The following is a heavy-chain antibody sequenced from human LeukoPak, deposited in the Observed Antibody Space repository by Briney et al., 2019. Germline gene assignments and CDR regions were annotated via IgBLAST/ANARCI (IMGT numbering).Heavy chain of an antibody. V-gene: IGHV3-30*03. CDR1: GFTFSSYG. CDR3: ARDGLGYYYDSSGYSDFDY. J-gene: IGHJ4*02. CDR2: ISYDGSNK. D-gene: IGHD3-22*01. Sequence: GGSLRLSCAASGFTFSSYGMHWVRQAPGKGLEWVAVISYDGSNKYYADSVKGRFTISRDNSKNTLYLQMNSLRAEDTAVYYCARDGLGYYYDSSGYSDFDYWGQGTLVTVSS.